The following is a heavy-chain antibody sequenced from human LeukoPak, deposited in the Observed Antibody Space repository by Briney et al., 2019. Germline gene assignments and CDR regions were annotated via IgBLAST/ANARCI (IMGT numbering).Heavy chain of an antibody. V-gene: IGHV1-69*13. Sequence: GASVKVSCKASGGTFSSYAISWVRQAPGQGLEWMGGIIPIFGTASYAQKFQGRVTITADESTSTAYMELSSLRSEDTAVYYCARLGSYGGNPFGYWGQGTLVTVSS. CDR1: GGTFSSYA. D-gene: IGHD4-23*01. CDR2: IIPIFGTA. CDR3: ARLGSYGGNPFGY. J-gene: IGHJ4*02.